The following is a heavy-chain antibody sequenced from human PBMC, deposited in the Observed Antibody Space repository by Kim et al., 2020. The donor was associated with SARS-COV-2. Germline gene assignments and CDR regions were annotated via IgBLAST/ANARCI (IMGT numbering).Heavy chain of an antibody. Sequence: SPSFQGQVTISADKSISTAYLQWSSLKASDTAMYYCARISPVDGDYVYDRWGQGTLVTVSS. V-gene: IGHV5-51*01. CDR3: ARISPVDGDYVYDR. J-gene: IGHJ4*02. D-gene: IGHD4-17*01.